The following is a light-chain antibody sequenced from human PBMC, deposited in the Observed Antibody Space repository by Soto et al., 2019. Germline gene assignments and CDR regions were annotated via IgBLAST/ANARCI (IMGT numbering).Light chain of an antibody. V-gene: IGKV1-5*03. CDR1: QTISSW. Sequence: SVSDRDCKTCRASQTISSWLAWYQQKPGKAPKLLIYKASTLKSGVPSRFSGSGSGTEFTLTICSLQSEDVAIYYCQQYTKWLPLTFGGGSKVDI. J-gene: IGKJ4*01. CDR3: QQYTKWLPLT. CDR2: KAS.